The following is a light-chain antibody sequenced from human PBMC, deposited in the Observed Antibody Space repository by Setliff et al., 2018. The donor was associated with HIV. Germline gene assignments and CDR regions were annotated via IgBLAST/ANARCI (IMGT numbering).Light chain of an antibody. CDR2: EVS. J-gene: IGLJ1*01. V-gene: IGLV2-14*01. CDR1: SSDGGGYNY. CDR3: SSYTSSSTYV. Sequence: QSALTQPASVSGSPGQSITISCTGTSSDGGGYNYVSWYRQHPAKAPKRMIYEVSNRPSGVSNRFSGSKSGNTASLTISGLQAEDEADYYCSSYTSSSTYVFGTGTTGTVL.